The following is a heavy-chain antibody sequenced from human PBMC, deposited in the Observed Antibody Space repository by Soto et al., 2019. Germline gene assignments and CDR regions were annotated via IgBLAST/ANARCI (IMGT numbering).Heavy chain of an antibody. J-gene: IGHJ4*02. CDR1: GFTFSSYA. V-gene: IGHV3-30-3*01. D-gene: IGHD4-17*01. Sequence: GGSLRLSCAASGFTFSSYAMHWVRQAPGKGLEWVAVISYDGSNKYYADSVKGRFTISRDNSKNTLYLQMNSLRAEDTAVYYCARTSLRCPDYWGQGTLVTVSS. CDR3: ARTSLRCPDY. CDR2: ISYDGSNK.